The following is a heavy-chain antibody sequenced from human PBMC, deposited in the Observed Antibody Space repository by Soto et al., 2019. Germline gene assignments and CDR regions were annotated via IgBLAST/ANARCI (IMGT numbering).Heavy chain of an antibody. Sequence: EVQLVESGGGLVQPGGSLRLSCAASGFTFSSYSMNWVRQAPGKGLEWVSYISSSSSTIYYADSVKGRFTISRDNAKNSLYLQMNSLRDEDTAVYYCARDGYSSGWNAEYFQHWGQGTLVTVSS. CDR2: ISSSSSTI. V-gene: IGHV3-48*02. CDR3: ARDGYSSGWNAEYFQH. D-gene: IGHD6-25*01. J-gene: IGHJ1*01. CDR1: GFTFSSYS.